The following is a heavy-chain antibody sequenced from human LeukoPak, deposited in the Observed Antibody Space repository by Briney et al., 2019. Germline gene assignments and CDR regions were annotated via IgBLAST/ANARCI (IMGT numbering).Heavy chain of an antibody. V-gene: IGHV4-61*02. CDR3: ARFDYKDAFDI. D-gene: IGHD5-12*01. CDR2: IYTSGST. Sequence: PSETLSLTCTVSGGSISSGGYYWSWIRQPAGKGLEWIGRIYTSGSTNYNPSLKSRVTMSVDTSKNQFSLKLSSVTAADTAVYYCARFDYKDAFDIWGQGTMVTVSS. CDR1: GGSISSGGYY. J-gene: IGHJ3*02.